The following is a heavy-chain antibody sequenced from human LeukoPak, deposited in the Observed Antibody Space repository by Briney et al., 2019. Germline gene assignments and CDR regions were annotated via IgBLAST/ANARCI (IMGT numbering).Heavy chain of an antibody. D-gene: IGHD6-13*01. J-gene: IGHJ6*04. V-gene: IGHV1-18*04. Sequence: ASVKVSCKASGYTFTSYVINWVRQAPGQGLEWMGLISAYSGNTNYAQKLQGRVTMTTDTSTSTAYMELRSLRSDDTAVYYCARASSSTRYYYYGMDVWGKGTTVTVSS. CDR3: ARASSSTRYYYYGMDV. CDR1: GYTFTSYV. CDR2: ISAYSGNT.